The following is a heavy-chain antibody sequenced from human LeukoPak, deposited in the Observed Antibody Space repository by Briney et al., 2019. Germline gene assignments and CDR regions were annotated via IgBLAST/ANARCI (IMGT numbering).Heavy chain of an antibody. J-gene: IGHJ6*02. D-gene: IGHD2-15*01. CDR1: GYTFTGYY. V-gene: IGHV1-2*02. CDR3: ARVRSGTNYYGMDV. Sequence: ASVKVSCKASGYTFTGYYMHWVRQAPGQGLEWMGWINPNSGGTNYGRKFQGRVTMTRDTSISTAYMELSRLRSDDTAVYYCARVRSGTNYYGMDVWGQGTTVTVSS. CDR2: INPNSGGT.